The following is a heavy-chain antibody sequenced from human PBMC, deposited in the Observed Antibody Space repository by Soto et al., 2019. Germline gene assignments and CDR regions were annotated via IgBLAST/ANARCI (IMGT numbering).Heavy chain of an antibody. Sequence: ASVKVSCKASGYTFTRYGISWVRQAPGQGLEWMGWISGYNGDANYAQRFQGRVSMTIDTSTTTAYMEMRSLRSDDTAVYYCARDSRIYSSGWSYYFDYWGQGTPVTVSS. CDR3: ARDSRIYSSGWSYYFDY. J-gene: IGHJ4*01. CDR2: ISGYNGDA. V-gene: IGHV1-18*01. CDR1: GYTFTRYG. D-gene: IGHD6-19*01.